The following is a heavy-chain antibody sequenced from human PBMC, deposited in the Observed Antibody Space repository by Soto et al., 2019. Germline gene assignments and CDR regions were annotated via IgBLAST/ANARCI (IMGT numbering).Heavy chain of an antibody. D-gene: IGHD6-19*01. CDR3: AKDRDSSGWLYYYYYYGMDV. V-gene: IGHV3-30*18. CDR2: ISYDGSNK. Sequence: GGSLRLSCAASGFTFSSYGMHWVRQAPGKGLEWVAVISYDGSNKYYADSVKGRFTISRDNSKNTLYLQMNSLRAEDTAVYYCAKDRDSSGWLYYYYYYGMDVWGQGTTVTVSS. J-gene: IGHJ6*02. CDR1: GFTFSSYG.